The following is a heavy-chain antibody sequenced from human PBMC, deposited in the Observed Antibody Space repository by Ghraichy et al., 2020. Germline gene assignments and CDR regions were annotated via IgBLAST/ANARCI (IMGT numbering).Heavy chain of an antibody. Sequence: LSLTCAASGFTFSSYSMNWVRQAPGKGLEWVSYISSSSSTIYYADSVKGRFTISRDNAKNSLYLQMNSLRDEDTAVYYCARVRAYDFWSGSHTPDDYWGQGTLVTVSS. J-gene: IGHJ4*02. D-gene: IGHD3-3*01. CDR2: ISSSSSTI. CDR1: GFTFSSYS. CDR3: ARVRAYDFWSGSHTPDDY. V-gene: IGHV3-48*02.